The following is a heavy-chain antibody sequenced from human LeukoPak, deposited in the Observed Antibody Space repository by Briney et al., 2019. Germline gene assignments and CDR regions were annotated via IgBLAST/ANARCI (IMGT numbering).Heavy chain of an antibody. Sequence: GGSLRLSCAASGFTFSSYAMSWVRQAPGKGLEWVSAISGASGNTYYEDSVKGRFTISRDNSKNTVFLQMNSLRAEDTAVYYCARVIVDTGYDAFDIWGQGTMVTVSS. V-gene: IGHV3-23*01. CDR3: ARVIVDTGYDAFDI. CDR2: ISGASGNT. J-gene: IGHJ3*02. D-gene: IGHD5-18*01. CDR1: GFTFSSYA.